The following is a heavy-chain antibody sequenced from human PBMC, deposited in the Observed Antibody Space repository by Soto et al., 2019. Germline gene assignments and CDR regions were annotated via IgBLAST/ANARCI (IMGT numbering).Heavy chain of an antibody. D-gene: IGHD2-21*02. CDR1: GFTFSSYA. CDR3: ASPPRPHIVVVTAILSR. J-gene: IGHJ4*02. CDR2: ISYDGSNK. V-gene: IGHV3-30-3*01. Sequence: QVQLVESGGGVVQPGRSLRLSCAASGFTFSSYAMHWVRQAPGKGLEWVAVISYDGSNKYYADSVKGRFTISRDNSKNTLDLQMNGRRAEDTAGYYCASPPRPHIVVVTAILSRWGQGTLVTVSS.